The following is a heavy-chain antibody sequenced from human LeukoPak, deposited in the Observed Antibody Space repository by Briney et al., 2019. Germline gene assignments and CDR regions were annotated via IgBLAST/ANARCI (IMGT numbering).Heavy chain of an antibody. D-gene: IGHD4-17*01. CDR2: IYTAGST. J-gene: IGHJ4*02. Sequence: GGSLRLSCAVSGLTVTANHMIWVRQAPGKGLEWVSIIYTAGSTFYPASVRGRFTVSRDHSKNTLCLQMNSLRAEDTAVYYCARARRCGLYNDYGACFDYWGRGTLVTVSS. V-gene: IGHV3-53*01. CDR3: ARARRCGLYNDYGACFDY. CDR1: GLTVTANH.